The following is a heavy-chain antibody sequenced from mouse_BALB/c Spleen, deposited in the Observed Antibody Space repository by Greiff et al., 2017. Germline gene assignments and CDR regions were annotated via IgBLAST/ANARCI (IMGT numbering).Heavy chain of an antibody. CDR1: GYTFTSYV. J-gene: IGHJ1*01. CDR2: INPYNDGT. V-gene: IGHV1-14*01. D-gene: IGHD2-1*01. Sequence: EVKLQESGPELVKPGASVKMSCKASGYTFTSYVMHWVKQKPGQGLEWIGYINPYNDGTKYNEKFKGKATLTSDKSSSTAYMELSSLTSEDSAVYYCAREGNGNYPWYFDVWGAGTTVTVSS. CDR3: AREGNGNYPWYFDV.